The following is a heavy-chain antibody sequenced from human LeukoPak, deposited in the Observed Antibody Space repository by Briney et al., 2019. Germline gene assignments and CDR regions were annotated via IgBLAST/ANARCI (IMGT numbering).Heavy chain of an antibody. D-gene: IGHD2-21*02. Sequence: PSETLSLTCTVSGGSISSYYWSWIRQPPGKELEWIGYIYSSGSTNYNPSLKSQVTISVDTSKNRFSLKLSSVTAADTAVYYCARAYCGGDCYSGYYGMDVWGQGTTVTVSS. J-gene: IGHJ6*02. CDR3: ARAYCGGDCYSGYYGMDV. CDR2: IYSSGST. V-gene: IGHV4-59*01. CDR1: GGSISSYY.